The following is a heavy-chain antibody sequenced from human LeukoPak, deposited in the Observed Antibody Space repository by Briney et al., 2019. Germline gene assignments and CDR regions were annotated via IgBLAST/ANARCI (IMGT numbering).Heavy chain of an antibody. V-gene: IGHV3-30*03. Sequence: GGSLRLSCAASGFTFTNYGMHWVRQAPGKGLEWVALITYDGYYKYYSDSVKGQFTISSDTSKNTLYLQMNSLRAEDTAVYYCARDLSPVVRASPMGYWGQGTPVTVSS. CDR1: GFTFTNYG. D-gene: IGHD3-10*01. CDR2: ITYDGYYK. CDR3: ARDLSPVVRASPMGY. J-gene: IGHJ4*02.